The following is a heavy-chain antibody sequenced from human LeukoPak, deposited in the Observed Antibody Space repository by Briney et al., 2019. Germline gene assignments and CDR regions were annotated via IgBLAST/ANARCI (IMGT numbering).Heavy chain of an antibody. D-gene: IGHD1-26*01. V-gene: IGHV3-21*01. J-gene: IGHJ4*02. CDR3: ASGGEWELPAPFEY. Sequence: GGSLRLSCAASGFTFSSYSMNWVRQAPGKGLEWVSSISSSSSYIYYADSVKGRFTISRDNAKNSLYFQMNRLRAEDTAVYYCASGGEWELPAPFEYWGQGSLVTVSS. CDR1: GFTFSSYS. CDR2: ISSSSSYI.